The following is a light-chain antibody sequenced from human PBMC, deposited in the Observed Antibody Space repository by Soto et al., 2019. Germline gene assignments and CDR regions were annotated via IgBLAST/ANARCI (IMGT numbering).Light chain of an antibody. CDR2: DVY. V-gene: IGLV2-14*01. CDR3: SSYTSTRSYV. CDR1: SSDVGDYNY. J-gene: IGLJ1*01. Sequence: QSALTQPASVSGSPGQSITISCTGSSSDVGDYNYVSWYQQYPGKAPKLMIYDVYNRPSGISNRFSGPKSGNTASLTISGLQAEDEAEYYCSSYTSTRSYVFGTGTKLTVL.